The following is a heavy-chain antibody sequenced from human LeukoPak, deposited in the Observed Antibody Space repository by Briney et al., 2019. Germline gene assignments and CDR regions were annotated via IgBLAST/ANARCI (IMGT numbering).Heavy chain of an antibody. CDR1: GFTFSSYW. CDR3: TTVIVADWSDP. J-gene: IGHJ5*02. CDR2: IYSGGST. V-gene: IGHV3-66*01. Sequence: GGSLRLSCAASGFTFSSYWMTWVRQAPGKGLEWVSLIYSGGSTYYADSVKGRFTISRDDSKNTLYLQMNSLKTEDTAVYYCTTVIVADWSDPWGQGTLVTVSS. D-gene: IGHD3-22*01.